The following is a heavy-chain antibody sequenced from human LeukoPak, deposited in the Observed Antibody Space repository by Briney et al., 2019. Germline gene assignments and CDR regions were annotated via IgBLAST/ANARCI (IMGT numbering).Heavy chain of an antibody. D-gene: IGHD5-12*01. J-gene: IGHJ4*02. Sequence: ASVKVSCKASGYTFTGYYMHWVRQAPGQGLEWMGWINPNSGGTNYAQKFQGRVTMTRDTSISTAYMELSRLRSDDTAVYYCARVYSGYDIWAFDYWGQGTLVTVSS. CDR1: GYTFTGYY. CDR2: INPNSGGT. V-gene: IGHV1-2*02. CDR3: ARVYSGYDIWAFDY.